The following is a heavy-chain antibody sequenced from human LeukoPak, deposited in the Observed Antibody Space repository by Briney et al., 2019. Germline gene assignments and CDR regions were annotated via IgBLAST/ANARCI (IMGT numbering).Heavy chain of an antibody. D-gene: IGHD3-10*01. CDR3: AKNPYGSGSSSFYFDH. CDR1: GFIFSDYA. J-gene: IGHJ4*02. Sequence: GGSLRLSCTASGFIFSDYAMSWVRQAPGKGLEWVSTINDDGGRTFFADSLQGRFTISRDYSKNTRYLEMNSLRAEDTAVYYCAKNPYGSGSSSFYFDHWGQGTLVTVSS. CDR2: INDDGGRT. V-gene: IGHV3-23*01.